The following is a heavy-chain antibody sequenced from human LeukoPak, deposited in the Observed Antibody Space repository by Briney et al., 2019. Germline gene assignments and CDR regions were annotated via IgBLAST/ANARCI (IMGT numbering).Heavy chain of an antibody. CDR3: ARVPPHYTATNCTNGVCHIDY. V-gene: IGHV1-18*01. CDR1: GYTFTSNG. D-gene: IGHD2-8*01. CDR2: ISAYTGNT. J-gene: IGHJ4*02. Sequence: GASVKVSCKSSGYTFTSNGITWVRQAPGQGLEWMGWISAYTGNTNYAQKLQGRVTMTTDTSTSTAYMELRSLRSDDTAVYYCARVPPHYTATNCTNGVCHIDYWGQGTLVTVSS.